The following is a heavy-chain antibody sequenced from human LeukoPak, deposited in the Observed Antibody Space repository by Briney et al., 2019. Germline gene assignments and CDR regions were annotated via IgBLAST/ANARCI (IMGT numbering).Heavy chain of an antibody. V-gene: IGHV3-64*01. CDR3: VRDMTGNYYDT. Sequence: GGSLRLSCAASGFTFSTYAMHSVRQAPGKGLEYVSAVNSNGRNTFYARSVKGRFTISRDNSKNTLYLQMGGLRAEDTALYYCVRDMTGNYYDTWGQGTLVTVSS. CDR1: GFTFSTYA. D-gene: IGHD3-22*01. CDR2: VNSNGRNT. J-gene: IGHJ4*02.